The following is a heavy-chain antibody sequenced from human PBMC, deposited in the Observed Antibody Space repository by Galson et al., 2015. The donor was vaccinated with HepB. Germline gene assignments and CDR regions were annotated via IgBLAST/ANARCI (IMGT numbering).Heavy chain of an antibody. V-gene: IGHV3-23*01. Sequence: SLRLSCAAPGINFGSYAMSWVRQAPGKGLEWVSSISGIGGTIDYADSVKGRFTISRDNSKNTVFLDMNSLRVEDTAVYYCAKEPSRFLGLHYYMEVWGKGTTVTVSS. J-gene: IGHJ6*03. D-gene: IGHD3-3*01. CDR3: AKEPSRFLGLHYYMEV. CDR1: GINFGSYA. CDR2: ISGIGGTI.